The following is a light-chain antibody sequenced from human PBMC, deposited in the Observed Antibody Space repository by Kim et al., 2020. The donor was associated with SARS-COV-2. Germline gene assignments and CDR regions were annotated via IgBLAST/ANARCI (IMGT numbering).Light chain of an antibody. CDR1: QSISIW. J-gene: IGKJ2*01. Sequence: SASVGERVTITCRASQSISIWLAWFQQKPGKAPKLLIYKASNLATGVPSRFSGSGSGKEFTLVISSLQPDDFATYYCQQYITYMYTFGRGTKLEI. CDR2: KAS. V-gene: IGKV1-5*03. CDR3: QQYITYMYT.